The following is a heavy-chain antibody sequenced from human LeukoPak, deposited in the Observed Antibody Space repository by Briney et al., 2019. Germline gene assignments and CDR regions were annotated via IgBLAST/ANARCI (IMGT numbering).Heavy chain of an antibody. CDR1: GFTFDDYG. V-gene: IGHV3-23*01. J-gene: IGHJ3*02. CDR3: AKDKPGPLYCTGNNCFDAFDS. CDR2: ISASAGNT. Sequence: PGGSLRLSCAASGFTFDDYGMTWVRQAPGKGLEWVSAISASAGNTYYPDSVRGRFTVSRDNSKNTLYLQMNRLRADDTALYYCAKDKPGPLYCTGNNCFDAFDSWGQGTMVTVSS. D-gene: IGHD2-8*02.